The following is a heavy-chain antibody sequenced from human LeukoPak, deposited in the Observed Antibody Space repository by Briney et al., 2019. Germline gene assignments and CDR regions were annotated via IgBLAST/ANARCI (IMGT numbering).Heavy chain of an antibody. CDR1: GGTFSSYA. CDR3: ARDDWGDYWYFDL. V-gene: IGHV1-69*05. D-gene: IGHD3-9*01. Sequence: SVKVSCKASGGTFSSYAISWVRQAPGQGLEWMGGIIPIFGTANYAQKFQGRVTITTDESTSTAYMELSSLRSEDTGVYYCARDDWGDYWYFDLWGRGTLVTVSS. CDR2: IIPIFGTA. J-gene: IGHJ2*01.